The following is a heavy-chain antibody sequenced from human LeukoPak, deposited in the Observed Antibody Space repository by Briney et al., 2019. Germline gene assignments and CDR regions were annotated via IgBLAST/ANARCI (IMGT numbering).Heavy chain of an antibody. J-gene: IGHJ6*02. D-gene: IGHD1-14*01. CDR3: ARDRSPGYYYYGMDV. V-gene: IGHV4-39*07. Sequence: PSETLSLTCTVSGGSVNSGSYYWSWIRQPPGKGLGWIGEINHSGSTNYNPSLKSRVTISVDTSKNQFSLKLSSVTAADTAVYYCARDRSPGYYYYGMDVWGQGTTVTVSS. CDR2: INHSGST. CDR1: GGSVNSGSYY.